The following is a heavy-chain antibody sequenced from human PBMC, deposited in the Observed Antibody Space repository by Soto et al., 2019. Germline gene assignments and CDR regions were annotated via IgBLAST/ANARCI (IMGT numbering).Heavy chain of an antibody. J-gene: IGHJ6*02. V-gene: IGHV1-18*01. Sequence: GASVKVSCKASGYTFTSYGISWVRQAPGQGLEWMGWISAYNGNTNYAQKLQGRVTMTTDTSTSTAYMELRSLRSDDTAVYYCARDRARLFLPDYYYGMHVGAQGTTDTVPS. D-gene: IGHD6-6*01. CDR2: ISAYNGNT. CDR1: GYTFTSYG. CDR3: ARDRARLFLPDYYYGMHV.